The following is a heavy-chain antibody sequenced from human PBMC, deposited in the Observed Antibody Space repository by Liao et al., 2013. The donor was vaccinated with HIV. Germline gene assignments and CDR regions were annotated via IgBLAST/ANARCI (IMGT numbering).Heavy chain of an antibody. J-gene: IGHJ4*02. CDR3: ARAVRDLVGARGHFDY. D-gene: IGHD1-26*01. Sequence: QVQLQESGPGLVKPSQTLSLTCNVSGGSISGDSYYWNWIRQPAGKGLEWIGRSYSGGKTSYNPSLRGRVTISLDTSKNQFSLRLNSVTAADTAFYYCARAVRDLVGARGHFDYWGQGTLVTVST. V-gene: IGHV4-61*02. CDR2: SYSGGKT. CDR1: GGSISGDSYY.